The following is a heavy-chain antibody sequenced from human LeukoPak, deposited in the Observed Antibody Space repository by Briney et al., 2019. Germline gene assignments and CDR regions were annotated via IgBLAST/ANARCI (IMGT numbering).Heavy chain of an antibody. CDR1: GFSFSTYA. D-gene: IGHD4-17*01. J-gene: IGHJ4*02. V-gene: IGHV3-23*01. CDR3: AKDVYGDYGGLDY. Sequence: GGSLRLSCAASGFSFSTYAMSWVRQAPGKGLEWVSSIRGSDGSTYYADSVKGRFAVPRDNSKNTLYLQMSSLRAEDTAVYYCAKDVYGDYGGLDYWGQGTLVTVSS. CDR2: IRGSDGST.